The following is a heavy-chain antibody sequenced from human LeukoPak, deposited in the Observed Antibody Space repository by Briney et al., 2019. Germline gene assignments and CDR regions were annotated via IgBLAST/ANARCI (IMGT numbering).Heavy chain of an antibody. CDR1: GFTFGVYV. D-gene: IGHD2-2*02. CDR3: TREYTLLAFDI. Sequence: TGGSLRLSCTASGFTFGVYVMSWFRQAPGKGLEWVGFIRSKAYGGTTEYAASVKGRFTISRDESKSIAYLQMNSLKTEDTAVYYCTREYTLLAFDIWGQGTMVTVSS. J-gene: IGHJ3*02. CDR2: IRSKAYGGTT. V-gene: IGHV3-49*03.